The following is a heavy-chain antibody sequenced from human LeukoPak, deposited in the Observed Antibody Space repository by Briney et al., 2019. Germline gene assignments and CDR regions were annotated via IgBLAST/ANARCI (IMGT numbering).Heavy chain of an antibody. CDR2: INPSGGST. CDR1: GYTFTSYY. CDR3: ARAYYYYYYMDV. Sequence: GASVKVSCKASGYTFTSYYMHWVRQAPGQGLEWMGIINPSGGSTSYAQKFQSRVTMTRDMSTSTVYMELSSLRSEDTAVYYCARAYYYYYYMDVWGKGTTVTVSS. J-gene: IGHJ6*03. V-gene: IGHV1-46*01.